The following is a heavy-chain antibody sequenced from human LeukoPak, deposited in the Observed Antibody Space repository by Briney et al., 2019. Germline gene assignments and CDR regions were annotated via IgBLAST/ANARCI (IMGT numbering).Heavy chain of an antibody. Sequence: GALRLSCAASGFTFSSYGMHWVRQAPGKGLEWVAVISYDGSNKYYADSVKGRFTISRDNSKNTLYLQMNSLRAEDTAVYYCVRDDALGYCSSTNCYTENWFDPWGQGTLVTVSS. CDR3: VRDDALGYCSSTNCYTENWFDP. J-gene: IGHJ5*02. CDR2: ISYDGSNK. V-gene: IGHV3-30*03. D-gene: IGHD2-2*02. CDR1: GFTFSSYG.